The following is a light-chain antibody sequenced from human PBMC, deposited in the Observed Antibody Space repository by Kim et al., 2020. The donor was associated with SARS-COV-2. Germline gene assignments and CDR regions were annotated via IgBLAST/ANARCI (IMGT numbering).Light chain of an antibody. Sequence: EIVLTQSPGTLSLSPGERATLSCRASQSVSSNYLVWYQQKPGQAPRLLIYGASSRATGIPVRFSGSGSGTDFTLTISRLEPEDFAVYYCQQYGTSPSWTFGQGTKVDIK. CDR2: GAS. V-gene: IGKV3-20*01. J-gene: IGKJ1*01. CDR1: QSVSSNY. CDR3: QQYGTSPSWT.